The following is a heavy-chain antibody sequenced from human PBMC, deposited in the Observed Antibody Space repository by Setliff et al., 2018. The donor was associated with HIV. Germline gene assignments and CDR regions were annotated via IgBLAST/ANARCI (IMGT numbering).Heavy chain of an antibody. J-gene: IGHJ6*02. CDR1: GFTFSSFA. Sequence: PGGSLRLSCAASGFTFSSFAMSWVRQAPGKGLEWVATMSGSGGVTYYADSVQGRFTISRDNSKNSLYLQMNSLRVEDTAVYYCARDYLYYNLYNGSPVYGMDVWGQGTTVTVSS. V-gene: IGHV3-23*01. D-gene: IGHD3-3*01. CDR2: MSGSGGVT. CDR3: ARDYLYYNLYNGSPVYGMDV.